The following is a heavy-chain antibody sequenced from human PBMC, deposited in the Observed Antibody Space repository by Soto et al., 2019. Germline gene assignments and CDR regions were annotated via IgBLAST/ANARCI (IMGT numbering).Heavy chain of an antibody. Sequence: QVQLVESGGGVVQPGRSLRLSCAASGFTFSSYGMHWVRQAPGKGLEWVAVIWYDGSNKYYADSVKGRFTISRDNSKNTLYLQMNSLRAEDTAVYYCARDASVDLGYFDYWGQGTLVTVSS. CDR3: ARDASVDLGYFDY. CDR1: GFTFSSYG. V-gene: IGHV3-33*01. D-gene: IGHD5-12*01. CDR2: IWYDGSNK. J-gene: IGHJ4*02.